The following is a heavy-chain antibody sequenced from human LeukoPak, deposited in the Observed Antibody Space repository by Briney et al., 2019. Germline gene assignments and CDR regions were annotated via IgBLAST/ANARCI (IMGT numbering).Heavy chain of an antibody. V-gene: IGHV3-23*01. CDR3: ASHLGVYSSSSFDH. J-gene: IGHJ4*02. Sequence: TGGSLRLSCAASGFTFSNYAMSWVRQAPGKGLEWVSAISGSGGSTYYADSVKGRFTISRDNSKNTLYLQMSSLRVEDTAVYYCASHLGVYSSSSFDHWGQGTLVTVSS. CDR2: ISGSGGST. CDR1: GFTFSNYA. D-gene: IGHD6-6*01.